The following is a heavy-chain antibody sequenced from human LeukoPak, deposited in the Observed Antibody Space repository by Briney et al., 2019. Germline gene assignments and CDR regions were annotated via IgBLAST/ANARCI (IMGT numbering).Heavy chain of an antibody. V-gene: IGHV3-9*01. D-gene: IGHD6-6*01. CDR3: AKDRYRAARPVPPWFDP. J-gene: IGHJ5*02. Sequence: PGGSLSLSCAASGFTFDDYAMHWVRQAPGKGLEWVSGICWNSGSIGYADSVKGRFTISRDNAKNSLYLQMNSLRAEDTALYYCAKDRYRAARPVPPWFDPWGQGTLVTVSS. CDR2: ICWNSGSI. CDR1: GFTFDDYA.